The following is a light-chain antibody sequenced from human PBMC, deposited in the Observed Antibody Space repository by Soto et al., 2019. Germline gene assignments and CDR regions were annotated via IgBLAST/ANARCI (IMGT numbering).Light chain of an antibody. V-gene: IGKV1-12*01. CDR3: LQANRVPLS. CDR1: REISSS. J-gene: IGKJ5*01. CDR2: RAS. Sequence: DIQMTQSPSSVSASVGDRVTITCRASREISSSLAWYQQTPGKAPKLLIRRASSLNRGVPSRFSGGGAGTEFTLTISSLQPEDFAIYYCLQANRVPLSFGQGTRLEIK.